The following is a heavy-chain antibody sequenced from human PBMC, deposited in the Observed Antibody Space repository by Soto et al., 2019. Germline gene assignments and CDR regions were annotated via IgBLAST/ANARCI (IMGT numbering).Heavy chain of an antibody. CDR3: ARVYSSGWTTSVEYYYYGMDG. D-gene: IGHD6-19*01. V-gene: IGHV1-3*01. J-gene: IGHJ6*02. CDR2: INAGNGNT. CDR1: GYTFTSYA. Sequence: WASVKVSCKASGYTFTSYAMHWVRQAPGQRLEWMGWINAGNGNTKYSQKFQGRVTITRDTSASTAYMELSSLRSEDTAVYYCARVYSSGWTTSVEYYYYGMDGWGQGTTVTVSS.